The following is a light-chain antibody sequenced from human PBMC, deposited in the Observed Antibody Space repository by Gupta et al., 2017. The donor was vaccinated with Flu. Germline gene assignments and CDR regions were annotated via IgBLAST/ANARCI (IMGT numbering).Light chain of an antibody. CDR2: GTS. CDR3: QQYKNWPPYT. CDR1: QSVSNN. V-gene: IGKV3-15*01. Sequence: GTLSVSPGERATLSCWASQSVSNNLAWYQHKPGQAPRLLIYGTSTRATGIPARFSGSGSGTEFTLTISSLQSEDFAVYYCQQYKNWPPYTFGQGTKLEIK. J-gene: IGKJ2*01.